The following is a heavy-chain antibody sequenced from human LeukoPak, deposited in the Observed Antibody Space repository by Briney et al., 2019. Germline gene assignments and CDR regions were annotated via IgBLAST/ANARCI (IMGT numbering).Heavy chain of an antibody. CDR2: INTNTGNP. D-gene: IGHD6-13*01. CDR1: GYTFTSYA. J-gene: IGHJ5*02. CDR3: AKSRLMAAGRDRTYNWFDP. Sequence: ASVKVSCKASGYTFTSYAMNWVRQAPGQGLEWMGWINTNTGNPTYAQGFTGRFVFSLDTSVSTAYLQISSLKAEDTAVYYCAKSRLMAAGRDRTYNWFDPWGQGTLVTVSS. V-gene: IGHV7-4-1*02.